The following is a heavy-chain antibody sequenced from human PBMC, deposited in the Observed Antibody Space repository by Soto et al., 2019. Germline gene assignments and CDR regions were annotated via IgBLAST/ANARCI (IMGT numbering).Heavy chain of an antibody. CDR1: GFTFSDHA. D-gene: IGHD1-26*01. CDR2: IRGDLVTT. J-gene: IGHJ4*02. V-gene: IGHV3-23*01. CDR3: VKEGKMGVEGFDF. Sequence: GGSLGLCCATSGFTFSDHAMHWVRQAPGEGLEWVSGIRGDLVTTPYADSVKGRFTISRDNSKNTLYLQMNSLRAEDTAIYYCVKEGKMGVEGFDFWGQGTLVTVYS.